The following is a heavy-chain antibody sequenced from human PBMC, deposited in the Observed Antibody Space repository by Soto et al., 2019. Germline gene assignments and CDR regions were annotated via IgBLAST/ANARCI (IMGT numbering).Heavy chain of an antibody. J-gene: IGHJ4*02. CDR3: ARLVYDSSGYRPG. CDR1: GGSISSSSYS. CDR2: IYYSGST. Sequence: QLQLQESGPGLVKPSETLSLTCTVSGGSISSSSYSWGWIRQPPGKGLEWVGSIYYSGSTYYNPSRKRRVTIAVDTSKNQFSLKLSSVTAADTAVYDCARLVYDSSGYRPGWGQGTLVTVSS. V-gene: IGHV4-39*01. D-gene: IGHD3-22*01.